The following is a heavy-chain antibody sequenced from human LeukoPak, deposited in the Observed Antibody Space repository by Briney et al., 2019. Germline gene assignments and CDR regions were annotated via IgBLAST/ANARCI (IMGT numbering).Heavy chain of an antibody. CDR1: GFTFSSYA. Sequence: GRSLGVYCAASGFTFSSYAMHWVRQAPGKGLEWVAVISYDGSNKYYADSVKGRFTISRDNSKNTLYLQMNSLRAEDTAVYYCARAVPLWFGELLLDYWGQGTLVTVSS. CDR3: ARAVPLWFGELLLDY. J-gene: IGHJ4*02. V-gene: IGHV3-30*04. CDR2: ISYDGSNK. D-gene: IGHD3-10*01.